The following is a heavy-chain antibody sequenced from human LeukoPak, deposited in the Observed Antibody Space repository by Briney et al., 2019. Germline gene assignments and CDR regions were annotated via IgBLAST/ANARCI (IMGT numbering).Heavy chain of an antibody. CDR1: GFTFTNYW. CDR2: MKQDGREK. Sequence: PGGSLRLSCVASGFTFTNYWMTWVRQAPGKGLEWVANMKQDGREKYYVDSVKGRFTISRDNAKNSLYLQMNSLRAEDTAVYYCVRGQNIYYWGQGTLVTVSS. D-gene: IGHD2-21*01. CDR3: VRGQNIYY. J-gene: IGHJ4*02. V-gene: IGHV3-7*01.